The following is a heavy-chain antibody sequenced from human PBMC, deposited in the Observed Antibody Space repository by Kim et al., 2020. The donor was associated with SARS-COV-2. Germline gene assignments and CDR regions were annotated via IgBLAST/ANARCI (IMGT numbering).Heavy chain of an antibody. CDR1: GGSISSGSYY. J-gene: IGHJ4*02. CDR3: ASYSGSYFDY. Sequence: SETLSLTCTVSGGSISSGSYYWSWIRQPAGKGLEWIGRIYTSGSTNYNPALKSRVTISVDTSKNQFSLKLSSVTAADTAVYYCASYSGSYFDYWGQGTLVTVSS. V-gene: IGHV4-61*02. D-gene: IGHD1-26*01. CDR2: IYTSGST.